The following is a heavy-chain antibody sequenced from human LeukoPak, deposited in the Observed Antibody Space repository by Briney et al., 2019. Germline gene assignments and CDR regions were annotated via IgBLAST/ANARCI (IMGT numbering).Heavy chain of an antibody. D-gene: IGHD5-18*01. CDR1: GYTFTGYY. V-gene: IGHV1-2*02. CDR3: ARDLRGYSYGCHSAVSYYGMDV. Sequence: ASVTVSCKASGYTFTGYYMHWVRQAPGQGLEWMGWMNPNSGGTNYAQKFQGRVTMTRDTSSSTAYMELSRLRSDDTAVYYCARDLRGYSYGCHSAVSYYGMDVWGQGTTVTVSS. J-gene: IGHJ6*02. CDR2: MNPNSGGT.